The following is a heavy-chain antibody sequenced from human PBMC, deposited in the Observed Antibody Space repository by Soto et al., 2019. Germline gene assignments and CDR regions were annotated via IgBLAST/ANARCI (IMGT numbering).Heavy chain of an antibody. CDR1: GFTVSSYS. CDR2: IGRSDNNI. CDR3: TRKTNADS. Sequence: EAQLVESGGGLVQPGGSLRLSCAASGFTVSSYSINWVRLAPGKGLEWISYIGRSDNNIHDADSVKGRFTISRDNAKSSLYLQMDSLSDEDTAVYYCTRKTNADSWGQGTLVTVSS. J-gene: IGHJ4*02. V-gene: IGHV3-48*02.